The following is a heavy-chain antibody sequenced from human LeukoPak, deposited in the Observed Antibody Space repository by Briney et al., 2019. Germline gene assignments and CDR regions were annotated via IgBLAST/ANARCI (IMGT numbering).Heavy chain of an antibody. D-gene: IGHD3-10*01. CDR2: IYYSGST. CDR3: ARRIITMVRGVIHWYFDP. J-gene: IGHJ2*01. CDR1: GYSISSSNW. V-gene: IGHV4-28*01. Sequence: PSGTLSLTCAVSGYSISSSNWWGWIRQPPGKGLEWIGYIYYSGSTYYNPSLKSRVTMSVDTSKNQFSLKLSSVTAVDTAVYYCARRIITMVRGVIHWYFDPWGRGTLVTVSS.